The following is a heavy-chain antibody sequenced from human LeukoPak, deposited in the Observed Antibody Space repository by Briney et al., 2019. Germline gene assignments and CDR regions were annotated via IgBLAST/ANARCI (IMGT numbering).Heavy chain of an antibody. V-gene: IGHV3-30-3*01. CDR3: ARGVGARSYFDY. Sequence: GGSLRLSCAASEFTFSSYAMHWVRQAPGKGLEWVAVISYDGSNKYYADSVKGRFTISRDNSKNTLYLQMNSLRAEDTAVYYCARGVGARSYFDYWGQGTLVTVSS. J-gene: IGHJ4*02. CDR1: EFTFSSYA. CDR2: ISYDGSNK. D-gene: IGHD1-26*01.